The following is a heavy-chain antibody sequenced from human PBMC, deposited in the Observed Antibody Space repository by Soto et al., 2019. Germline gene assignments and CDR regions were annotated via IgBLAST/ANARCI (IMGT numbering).Heavy chain of an antibody. CDR3: AKGAGPPWLDP. J-gene: IGHJ5*02. V-gene: IGHV4-4*07. CDR2: ISTTGGT. Sequence: PSETLSLTCSVSGGSTRTYHWSWIRQPAGKGLEWIGRISTTGGTNYSPSLESRVTMSLDTSKNQFSLELTSVTAADTAIYYCAKGAGPPWLDPWGQGTLAPVSS. CDR1: GGSTRTYH.